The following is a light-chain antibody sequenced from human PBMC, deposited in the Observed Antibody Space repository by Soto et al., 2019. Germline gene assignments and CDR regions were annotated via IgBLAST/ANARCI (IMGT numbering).Light chain of an antibody. CDR2: DAS. CDR1: QSVSSY. CDR3: QQRSNWPRGFT. J-gene: IGKJ3*01. V-gene: IGKV3-11*01. Sequence: EIVLTRSPATLSLSPGERATLSCRASQSVSSYLAWYQQKPGQAPRLLIYDASNRATGIPARFSGSGSGTDFTLTISSLEPEDFAVYYCQQRSNWPRGFTFGPGTKVDIK.